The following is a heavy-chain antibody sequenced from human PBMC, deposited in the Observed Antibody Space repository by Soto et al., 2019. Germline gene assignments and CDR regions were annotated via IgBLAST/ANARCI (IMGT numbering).Heavy chain of an antibody. CDR1: GYSLSDYF. V-gene: IGHV1-2*02. J-gene: IGHJ3*02. D-gene: IGHD3-10*01. CDR3: TGEGGVIGTDGAGNDAFDI. Sequence: QVQLLQSGAEVKKPGASVKVSCKASGYSLSDYFMQWVRQAPGQGLEWMGWINPSRGDTHYSPKFQGRVTLTRDTSINTAYMELNRLRSEDTAVYFCTGEGGVIGTDGAGNDAFDIWGQGTKVTVSS. CDR2: INPSRGDT.